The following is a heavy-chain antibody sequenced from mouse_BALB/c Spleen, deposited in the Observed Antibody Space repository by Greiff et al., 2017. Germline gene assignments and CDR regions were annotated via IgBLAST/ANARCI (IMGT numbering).Heavy chain of an antibody. CDR3: ARAYYGYVDYYAMDY. Sequence: EVKLMESGGGLVKPGGSLKLSCAASGFTFSSYAMSWVRQTPEKRLEWVATISSGGSYTYYPDSVKGRFTISRDNAKNTLYLQMSSLRSEDTAMYYCARAYYGYVDYYAMDYWGQGTSVTVSS. CDR1: GFTFSSYA. V-gene: IGHV5-9-3*01. CDR2: ISSGGSYT. J-gene: IGHJ4*01. D-gene: IGHD1-2*01.